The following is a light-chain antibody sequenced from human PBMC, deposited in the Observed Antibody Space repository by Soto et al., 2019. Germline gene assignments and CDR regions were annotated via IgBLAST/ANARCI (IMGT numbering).Light chain of an antibody. Sequence: LTQPASVSGSPGQSITISCTGASGDYGGYNYVSWYQQHPGKAPQLLIYGVTNRPSGVSNRYSGSKSGNTAYLTISGHQAYDESEYNCNSYTNSNTLPGFGTGTNVTVL. J-gene: IGLJ1*01. V-gene: IGLV2-14*03. CDR1: SGDYGGYNY. CDR3: NSYTNSNTLPG. CDR2: GVT.